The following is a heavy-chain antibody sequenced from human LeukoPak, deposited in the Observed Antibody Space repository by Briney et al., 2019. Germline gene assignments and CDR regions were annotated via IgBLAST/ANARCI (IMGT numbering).Heavy chain of an antibody. J-gene: IGHJ4*02. V-gene: IGHV1-8*01. CDR1: GYTFTSYD. Sequence: ASVKVSCKAFGYTFTSYDIHWVRQAPGQGLEWMGWMNPNSGNTDYAQKFRGRITMTRNSSISTGYMDLSGLTSEDTAVYFCASYRLPGDYGAATHYWGQGTLVTVSS. CDR2: MNPNSGNT. CDR3: ASYRLPGDYGAATHY. D-gene: IGHD4-17*01.